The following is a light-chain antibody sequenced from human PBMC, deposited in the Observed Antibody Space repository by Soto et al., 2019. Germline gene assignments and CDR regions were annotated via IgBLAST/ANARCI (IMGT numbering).Light chain of an antibody. Sequence: EIVLTQSPGTLSLSPGKRATLSCRASQSVSSSYLAWYRQRPGQAPRLLIYGASIRATGIPDRFSGSGSGTDFTLTISRLEPEGFAVFYCQQYGSSPSFGPGTKVDIK. CDR3: QQYGSSPS. J-gene: IGKJ3*01. V-gene: IGKV3-20*01. CDR2: GAS. CDR1: QSVSSSY.